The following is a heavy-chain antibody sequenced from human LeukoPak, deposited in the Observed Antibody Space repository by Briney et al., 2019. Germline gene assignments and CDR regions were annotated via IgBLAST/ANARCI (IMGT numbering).Heavy chain of an antibody. CDR2: IEKDGSEI. V-gene: IGHV3-7*01. Sequence: GGSLRLSCAASGFTFSNYWMNWVRQAPGKGMEWVAIIEKDGSEILYVDSVKGRFTISRDNAKNSLYLQMNNLRAEDTAVYYCAAGAGWLIDWWGQGTLVTVSS. D-gene: IGHD6-19*01. CDR3: AAGAGWLIDW. J-gene: IGHJ4*02. CDR1: GFTFSNYW.